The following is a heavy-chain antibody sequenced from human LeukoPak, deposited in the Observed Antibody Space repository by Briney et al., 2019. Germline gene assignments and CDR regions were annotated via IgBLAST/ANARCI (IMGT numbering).Heavy chain of an antibody. J-gene: IGHJ4*02. D-gene: IGHD3-3*01. CDR3: ARSRITPDS. CDR2: IKQDGSEK. Sequence: AGSLSLSCATSGFTISSYWMTWVRQAPGKGLEWVANIKQDGSEKYYMDSVKGRFTISRDNAKNSLYLQMNCLRAEDTAVYFCARSRITPDSWGQGTQVTVSS. CDR1: GFTISSYW. V-gene: IGHV3-7*04.